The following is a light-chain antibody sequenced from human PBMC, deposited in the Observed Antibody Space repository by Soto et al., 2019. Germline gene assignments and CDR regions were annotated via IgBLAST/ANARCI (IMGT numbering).Light chain of an antibody. CDR3: SSFKGTNSFV. CDR2: EVS. J-gene: IGLJ1*01. V-gene: IGLV2-8*01. CDR1: YSDIGAYNY. Sequence: QSALTQPPSASGSPGQSVTIPCTGTYSDIGAYNYVSWYQQRPGEAPKLIIYEVSKRPSGVPDRIFDSKSGHTASLTVSGLQADDEATYYCSSFKGTNSFVFGSGTKLTVL.